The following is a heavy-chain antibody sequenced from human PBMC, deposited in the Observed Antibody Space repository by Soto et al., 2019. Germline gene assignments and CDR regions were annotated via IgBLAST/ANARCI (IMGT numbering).Heavy chain of an antibody. CDR3: AKESCSGGSCYWNVKGVVDY. V-gene: IGHV3-23*01. D-gene: IGHD2-15*01. CDR2: ISGSGGST. J-gene: IGHJ4*02. Sequence: EVQLLESGGGLVQPGGSLRLSCAASGFTFSSYAMSWVRQAPGKGLEWVSAISGSGGSTYYADSVKGRFTISRDNSKNTLYLQMNSLRAEDTAVYYCAKESCSGGSCYWNVKGVVDYWGQGTLVTVSS. CDR1: GFTFSSYA.